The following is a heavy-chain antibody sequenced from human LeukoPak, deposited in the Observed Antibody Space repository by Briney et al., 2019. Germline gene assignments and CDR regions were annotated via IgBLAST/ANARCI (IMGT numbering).Heavy chain of an antibody. CDR2: INPDSGGA. Sequence: GASVKVSCKASGHTLNGYYMHWVRQAPGQGLEWMGWINPDSGGASYAQIFQGRVTMTRDTSLNTAYMELSRLRSDDTAVYYRARADCSGGICYVFAYWGQGTLVTVSS. CDR1: GHTLNGYY. J-gene: IGHJ4*02. V-gene: IGHV1-2*02. CDR3: ARADCSGGICYVFAY. D-gene: IGHD2-15*01.